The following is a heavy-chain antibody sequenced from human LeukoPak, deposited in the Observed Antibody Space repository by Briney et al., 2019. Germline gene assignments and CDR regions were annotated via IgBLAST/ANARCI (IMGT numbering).Heavy chain of an antibody. Sequence: GGSPRLSCAASGFTFSSYEMNWVRQAPGKGLEWVSYISSSGSTIYYADSVKGRFTISRDNAKNSLYLQMNSLRAEDTAVYYCARVVGATTAFDYWGQGTLVTVSS. CDR1: GFTFSSYE. CDR2: ISSSGSTI. D-gene: IGHD1-26*01. J-gene: IGHJ4*02. CDR3: ARVVGATTAFDY. V-gene: IGHV3-48*03.